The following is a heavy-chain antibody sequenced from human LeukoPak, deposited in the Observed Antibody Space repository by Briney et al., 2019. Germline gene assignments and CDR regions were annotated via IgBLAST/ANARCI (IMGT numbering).Heavy chain of an antibody. D-gene: IGHD3-3*01. CDR3: AREESGITIFGVVLIGFDP. Sequence: ASVKVSCKASGYTFTSYGISWVRQAPGQGLEWMGWINPNSGGTNYAQKFQGRVTMTRDTSISTAYMELSRLRSDDTAVYYCAREESGITIFGVVLIGFDPWGQGTLVTVSS. V-gene: IGHV1-2*02. CDR2: INPNSGGT. CDR1: GYTFTSYG. J-gene: IGHJ5*02.